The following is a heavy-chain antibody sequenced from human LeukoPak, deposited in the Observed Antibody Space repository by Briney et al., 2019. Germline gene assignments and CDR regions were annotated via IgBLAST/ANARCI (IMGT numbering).Heavy chain of an antibody. CDR3: ARFDSSGYYVVY. J-gene: IGHJ4*02. CDR1: GGSISRYY. V-gene: IGHV4-59*01. D-gene: IGHD3-22*01. CDR2: IYYSGST. Sequence: SETLSLTCTVSGGSISRYYWSWIRQPPGKGLEWIGYIYYSGSTNYNPSLKSRVSISVDTSRNQFSLKLSSVTAADTAVYYCARFDSSGYYVVYWGQGTLVTVSS.